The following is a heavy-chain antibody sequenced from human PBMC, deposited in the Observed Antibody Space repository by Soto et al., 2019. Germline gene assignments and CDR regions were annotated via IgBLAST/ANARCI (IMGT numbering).Heavy chain of an antibody. J-gene: IGHJ6*02. CDR2: INPNSGGT. V-gene: IGHV1-2*04. CDR3: AVSLHYGTYGMDV. CDR1: GYTFTGYY. D-gene: IGHD4-17*01. Sequence: PSVKVSCKASGYTFTGYYMHWVRQAPGQGLEWMGWINPNSGGTNYAQKFQGWVTMTRDTSISTAYMELSRLRSDDTAVYYCAVSLHYGTYGMDVWGQGTTVTVSS.